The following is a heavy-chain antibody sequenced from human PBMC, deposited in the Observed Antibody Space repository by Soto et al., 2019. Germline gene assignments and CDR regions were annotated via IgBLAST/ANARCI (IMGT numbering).Heavy chain of an antibody. CDR1: GFSLSTSGVC. CDR2: IYWNDDK. J-gene: IGHJ3*02. V-gene: IGHV2-5*01. D-gene: IGHD3-22*01. CDR3: THSVYDSSGYYVTDAFDI. Sequence: QITLKESGPTLVKPTQPLTLTCTFSGFSLSTSGVCVGWIRQPPGKALEWLALIYWNDDKRYSPSLKSRLTITKHTSTTPDVLTMTNMDPVDTDTYYCTHSVYDSSGYYVTDAFDIWGQGTMVTVSS.